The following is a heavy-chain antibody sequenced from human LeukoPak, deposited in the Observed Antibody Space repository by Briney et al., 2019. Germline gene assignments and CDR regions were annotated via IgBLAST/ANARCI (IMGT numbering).Heavy chain of an antibody. J-gene: IGHJ4*02. D-gene: IGHD5-18*01. CDR3: AKGDGYSYGYVDY. CDR2: MSGSGGSS. V-gene: IGHV3-23*01. Sequence: PGGSLRLSCAASGFTFYSYAMSWVRQAPGKGVEWVSGMSGSGGSSYYADSVKGRFSISRDNPKNTLYLQMNTLRAEDTAVYYCAKGDGYSYGYVDYWGQGTLVTVSS. CDR1: GFTFYSYA.